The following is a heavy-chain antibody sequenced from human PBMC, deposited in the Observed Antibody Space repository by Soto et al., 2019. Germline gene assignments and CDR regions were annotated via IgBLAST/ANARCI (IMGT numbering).Heavy chain of an antibody. D-gene: IGHD2-2*01. J-gene: IGHJ4*02. CDR1: GFTFSSYG. CDR2: IWYDGSNK. V-gene: IGHV3-33*01. CDR3: AWTASAAPYYFDF. Sequence: GGSLRLSCAASGFTFSSYGMHWVRQAPGKGLEWVAVIWYDGSNKYYADSVKGRFTISRDNSKNTLYLQMNSLRAEDTAVYYCAWTASAAPYYFDFWGRGTLVTVSS.